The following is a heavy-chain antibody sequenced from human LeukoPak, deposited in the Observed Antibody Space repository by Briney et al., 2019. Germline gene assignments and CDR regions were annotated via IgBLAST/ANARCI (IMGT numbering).Heavy chain of an antibody. CDR2: ISGGGGST. CDR3: AKGIAAAGRYDYFDY. D-gene: IGHD6-13*01. CDR1: GFTFSSYA. V-gene: IGHV3-23*01. J-gene: IGHJ4*02. Sequence: GGSLRLSCAASGFTFSSYAMSWVRQAPGKGLEWVSAISGGGGSTYYADSVKGRFTISRDNSKNTLYLQMNSLRAEDTAVYYCAKGIAAAGRYDYFDYWGQGTLVTVSS.